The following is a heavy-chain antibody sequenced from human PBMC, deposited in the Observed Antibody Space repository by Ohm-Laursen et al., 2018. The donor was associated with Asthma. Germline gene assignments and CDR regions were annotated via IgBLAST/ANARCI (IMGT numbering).Heavy chain of an antibody. CDR3: ARLDWVQSMFDS. CDR1: GASVGDSTWS. J-gene: IGHJ4*02. V-gene: IGHV4-61*01. D-gene: IGHD3-9*01. CDR2: MSYRGDI. Sequence: PGTLSLTWAVSGASVGDSTWSWSWVRQPPGRELEFIAYMSYRGDINYNPSLQSRVTLSIDTSKNQVSLRLISVTAADTALYFCARLDWVQSMFDSWGQGNLVTVSS.